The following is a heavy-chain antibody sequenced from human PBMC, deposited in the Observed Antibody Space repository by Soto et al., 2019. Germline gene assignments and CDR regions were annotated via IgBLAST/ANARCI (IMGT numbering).Heavy chain of an antibody. CDR2: IYYSGST. V-gene: IGHV4-61*01. J-gene: IGHJ4*02. CDR3: ASTYYYDSSGYSQAQDY. Sequence: SETLSLTCTVSGGSVSSGSYYWSWIRQPPGKGLEWIGYIYYSGSTNYNPSLKSRVTISVDTSKNQFSLKLSSVTAADTAVYYCASTYYYDSSGYSQAQDYWGQGTLVTLSS. CDR1: GGSVSSGSYY. D-gene: IGHD3-22*01.